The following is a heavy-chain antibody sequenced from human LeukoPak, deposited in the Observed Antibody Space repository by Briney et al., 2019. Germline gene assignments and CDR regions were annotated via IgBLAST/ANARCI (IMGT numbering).Heavy chain of an antibody. CDR2: ITSSSSTI. D-gene: IGHD2-8*01. V-gene: IGHV3-48*02. CDR3: ARGVSRRALFDY. J-gene: IGHJ4*02. CDR1: GFTFSSYS. Sequence: GGSLRLSCAASGFTFSSYSMNWVRQAPGKGLEWVSYITSSSSTIYYADSVKGRFTISRDNAKNSLCLQMNSLRDEDTAVYYCARGVSRRALFDYWGQGILVTVSS.